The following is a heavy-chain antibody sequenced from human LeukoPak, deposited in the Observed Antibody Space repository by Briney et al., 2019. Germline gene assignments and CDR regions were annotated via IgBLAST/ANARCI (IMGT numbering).Heavy chain of an antibody. CDR2: TSAYNANT. J-gene: IGHJ6*04. V-gene: IGHV1-18*04. D-gene: IGHD3-9*01. CDR1: GYTFTKYG. CDR3: ARTDYDILTGARMDV. Sequence: GPSVKVSCKVAGYTFTKYGITWVRQAPGQGLGWIGWTSAYNANTNYAPEFQGRVTMTTDTSTRTVYMELRSLRSDDTAIYYCARTDYDILTGARMDVWGKGTTVTVSS.